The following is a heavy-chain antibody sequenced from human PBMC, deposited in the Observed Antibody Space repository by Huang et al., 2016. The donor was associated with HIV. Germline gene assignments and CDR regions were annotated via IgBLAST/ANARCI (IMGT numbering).Heavy chain of an antibody. CDR2: IHTKTGAP. J-gene: IGHJ3*02. CDR3: ARGVAVTGGGAFDI. Sequence: QVQLVQSGSELKKPGASVKVSWRASGYTFTNEAMNWVRQAPGQVLEWRGWIHTKTGAPAYAQAFTGLFVFSLDTSVRTAYLQISSLKADDTGVYYCARGVAVTGGGAFDIWGQGTMVTVSS. V-gene: IGHV7-4-1*02. D-gene: IGHD6-19*01. CDR1: GYTFTNEA.